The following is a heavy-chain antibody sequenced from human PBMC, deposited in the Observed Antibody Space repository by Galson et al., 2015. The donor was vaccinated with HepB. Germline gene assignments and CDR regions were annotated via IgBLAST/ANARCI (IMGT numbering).Heavy chain of an antibody. Sequence: SLRLSCAASGFTFSSYAMHWVRQAPGKGLEYVSAISSNGGSTYYANSVKGRFTISRDNSKNTLYLQMGSLRAEDMAVYYCARSNQLLYHYYYMDVWGKGTTVTVSS. J-gene: IGHJ6*03. CDR1: GFTFSSYA. V-gene: IGHV3-64*01. D-gene: IGHD2-2*01. CDR2: ISSNGGST. CDR3: ARSNQLLYHYYYMDV.